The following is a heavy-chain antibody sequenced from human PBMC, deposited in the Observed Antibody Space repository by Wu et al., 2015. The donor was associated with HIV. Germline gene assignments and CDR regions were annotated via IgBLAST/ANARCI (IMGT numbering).Heavy chain of an antibody. Sequence: QVQLVQSGAEVKKPGASVKVSCKASGYTFTGYYMHWVRQAPGQGLEWMGWINPNSGGTNYAQKFQGRVTMTRDTSISTAYMELSRLRSDDTAVYYCAREFSYGSGSYSLYYFDYWGQGTLVTVSS. CDR2: INPNSGGT. J-gene: IGHJ4*02. V-gene: IGHV1-2*02. CDR3: AREFSYGSGSYSLYYFDY. CDR1: GYTFTGYY. D-gene: IGHD3-10*01.